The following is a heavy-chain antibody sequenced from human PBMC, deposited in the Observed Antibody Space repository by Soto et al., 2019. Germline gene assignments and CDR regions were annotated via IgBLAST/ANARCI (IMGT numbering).Heavy chain of an antibody. V-gene: IGHV1-8*01. CDR3: ARRAETNGWNGFGADKYYFDF. D-gene: IGHD1-1*01. CDR1: GYTFTSYD. Sequence: QVQLVQSGAEVRKPGASVKVSCEASGYTFTSYDIYWVRQATGQGLEWMGWMNPNTGNSAYAHKFQGRVTMTSDTSIRTAPMELSSLRYEHTAVYYCARRAETNGWNGFGADKYYFDFWGQGTLVPVSS. J-gene: IGHJ4*02. CDR2: MNPNTGNS.